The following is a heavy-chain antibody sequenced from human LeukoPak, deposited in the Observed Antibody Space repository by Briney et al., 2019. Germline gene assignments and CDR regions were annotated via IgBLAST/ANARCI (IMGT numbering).Heavy chain of an antibody. V-gene: IGHV4-39*01. Sequence: PSETLSLTCTVSGGSISSYYWGWTRQPPGKGLEWIGSIYYSGSTYYNPSLKSRVTISVDTSKNQFSLKLNSVTATGTAVYYCARHYGPWGQGTLVTVSS. D-gene: IGHD3-10*01. J-gene: IGHJ4*02. CDR1: GGSISSYY. CDR3: ARHYGP. CDR2: IYYSGST.